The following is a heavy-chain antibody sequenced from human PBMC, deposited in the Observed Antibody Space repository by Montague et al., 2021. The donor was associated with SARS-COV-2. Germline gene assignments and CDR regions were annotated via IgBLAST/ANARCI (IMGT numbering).Heavy chain of an antibody. V-gene: IGHV4-39*01. CDR2: IYYTENT. CDR1: GGSISNSIYY. Sequence: SETLSLTCTVSGGSISNSIYYWDWIRQPPGKVLEWIGSIYYTENTYYNPSLKSRVTISIDTSKNQFLLKLSSVTAADTAVYYCARPGSGYSYGSGAFDYWGQGTLVTVSS. J-gene: IGHJ4*02. D-gene: IGHD5-18*01. CDR3: ARPGSGYSYGSGAFDY.